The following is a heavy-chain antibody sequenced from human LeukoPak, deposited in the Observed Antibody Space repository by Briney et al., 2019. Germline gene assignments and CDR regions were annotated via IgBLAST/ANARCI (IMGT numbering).Heavy chain of an antibody. CDR2: ISAYNGNT. CDR1: GYTFTSYG. V-gene: IGHV1-18*01. D-gene: IGHD3-3*01. CDR3: ARDPADRYYDFWSGYAKGGSFDY. Sequence: ASVKVSCKASGYTFTSYGISWVRQAPGQGLEWMGWISAYNGNTNYARKLQGRVTMTTDTSTSTAYMELRSLRSDDTAVYYCARDPADRYYDFWSGYAKGGSFDYWGQGTLVTVSS. J-gene: IGHJ4*02.